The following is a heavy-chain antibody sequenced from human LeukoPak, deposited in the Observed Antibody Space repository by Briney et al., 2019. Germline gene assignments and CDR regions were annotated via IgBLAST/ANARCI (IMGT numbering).Heavy chain of an antibody. Sequence: GGSLRLSCAASGFTFSSYGMHWVRQAPGKGLEWVALISNDGINTYYADSVKGRFTISRDTSKKTLSLQMSSLRAEDTAVYYCAKHSAIYCSSTSCHGGFDYWGQGTLVTVSP. D-gene: IGHD2-2*01. V-gene: IGHV3-30*18. CDR3: AKHSAIYCSSTSCHGGFDY. J-gene: IGHJ4*02. CDR2: ISNDGINT. CDR1: GFTFSSYG.